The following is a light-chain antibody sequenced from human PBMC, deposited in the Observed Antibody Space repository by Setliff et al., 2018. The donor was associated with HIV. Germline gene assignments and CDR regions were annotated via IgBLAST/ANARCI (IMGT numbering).Light chain of an antibody. J-gene: IGLJ2*01. CDR2: EVS. Sequence: QSVLTQPASVSGSPGQSITMSCTGTSSDVGGYNYVSWYQQHPGKAPKLIIYEVSNRPSGVSNRFSGSKSGNTASLTISGLQAEDEADYYCSSYTTSNTVVFGGGTKVTVL. CDR1: SSDVGGYNY. V-gene: IGLV2-14*01. CDR3: SSYTTSNTVV.